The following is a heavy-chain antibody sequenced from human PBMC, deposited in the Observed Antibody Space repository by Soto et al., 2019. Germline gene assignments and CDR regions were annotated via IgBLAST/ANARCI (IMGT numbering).Heavy chain of an antibody. CDR1: EYTFTGYY. CDR2: INPKSGDT. V-gene: IGHV1-2*02. CDR3: ARRGVWFGEIDY. Sequence: QVQLVQSGAEVKKPGASVKVSCKASEYTFTGYYLHWVRQAPGQGLEWMGWINPKSGDTNYAHRFQGRVTMTRDTSSRTAYMELSRLRSDDTAVYYCARRGVWFGEIDYWGQGTLVTVSS. J-gene: IGHJ4*02. D-gene: IGHD3-10*01.